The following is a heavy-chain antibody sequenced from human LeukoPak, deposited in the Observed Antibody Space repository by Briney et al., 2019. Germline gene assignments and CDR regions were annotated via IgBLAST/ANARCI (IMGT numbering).Heavy chain of an antibody. V-gene: IGHV3-7*04. CDR2: IKKDGSEK. Sequence: PGGSLRLSCAASGFTFSSYWMSWVRQAPGKGLEWVANIKKDGSEKYYVDSVKGRFTISRDNAKNSLYLQMNSLRAEDTAIYYCVRVTTGSDYMDVWGNGTTVTVSS. CDR3: VRVTTGSDYMDV. CDR1: GFTFSSYW. D-gene: IGHD4-11*01. J-gene: IGHJ6*03.